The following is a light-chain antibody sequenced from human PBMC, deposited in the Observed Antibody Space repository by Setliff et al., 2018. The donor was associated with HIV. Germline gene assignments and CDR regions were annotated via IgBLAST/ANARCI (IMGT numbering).Light chain of an antibody. V-gene: IGLV2-14*03. CDR1: SSDVGASKS. CDR2: DDN. J-gene: IGLJ1*01. CDR3: SSYFV. Sequence: QSVLAQPASVSGSPGQSITISCTGTSSDVGASKSVSWYQQHPGKVPKLVIYDDNNRPSGVSYRFSGSKSGNTASLTISELQAEDEADYYCSSYFVFASGTKVTVL.